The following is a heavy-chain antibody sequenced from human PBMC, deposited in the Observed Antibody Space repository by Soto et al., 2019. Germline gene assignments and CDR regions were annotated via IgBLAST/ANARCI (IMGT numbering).Heavy chain of an antibody. CDR2: IYHSGST. CDR3: ATAPGPY. Sequence: QLQLQESGSGLVKPSQTLSLTCAVSGGSISSGGYSWSWIRQPPGKGLEWIGYIYHSGSTYYNPAFNRRFXISVDRSKNQFSLKLSSVTAADTAVYYCATAPGPYWGQGTLVTVSS. J-gene: IGHJ4*02. CDR1: GGSISSGGYS. V-gene: IGHV4-30-2*01.